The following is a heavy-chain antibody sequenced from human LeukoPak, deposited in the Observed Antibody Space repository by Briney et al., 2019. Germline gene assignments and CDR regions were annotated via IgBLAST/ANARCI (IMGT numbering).Heavy chain of an antibody. V-gene: IGHV3-66*01. CDR3: VRCYYFGSGFYGMDV. CDR1: ELNVNVNY. CDR2: VDSGGDT. D-gene: IGHD3-10*01. J-gene: IGHJ6*02. Sequence: PGGSLRLSCATSELNVNVNYMTWVRQAPGKGLEWVSGVDSGGDTSYADSVRGRFTISRDNFKNTVYLQMNSLRVEDTAVYYCVRCYYFGSGFYGMDVWGQGTTVTVSS.